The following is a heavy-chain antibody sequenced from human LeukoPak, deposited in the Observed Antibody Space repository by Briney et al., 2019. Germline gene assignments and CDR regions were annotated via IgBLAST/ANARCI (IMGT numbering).Heavy chain of an antibody. V-gene: IGHV4-59*01. D-gene: IGHD3-22*01. CDR1: GGSISSYY. CDR3: ARSGWLLRNWYFDL. Sequence: SENLSLTCTVSGGSISSYYWSWIRQPPGKGLEWVGYIYYSGSTNYNPSLKSRVTISVDTSKNQFSLKLSSVTAADTAVYYCARSGWLLRNWYFDLWGRGTLVTVSS. J-gene: IGHJ2*01. CDR2: IYYSGST.